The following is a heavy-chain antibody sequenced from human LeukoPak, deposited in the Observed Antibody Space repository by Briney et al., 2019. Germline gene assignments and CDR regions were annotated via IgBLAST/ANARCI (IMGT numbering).Heavy chain of an antibody. D-gene: IGHD3-22*01. CDR3: ARDKIPYYYDSSGYYPTFDY. V-gene: IGHV4-39*07. CDR2: IYYSGST. Sequence: SETLSLTCTVSGGSISSSSYYWGWIRQPPGKGLEWIGSIYYSGSTYYNPSLKSRVTISVDTSKNQFSLKLSSVTAADTAVYYCARDKIPYYYDSSGYYPTFDYWGQGTLVTVSS. J-gene: IGHJ4*02. CDR1: GGSISSSSYY.